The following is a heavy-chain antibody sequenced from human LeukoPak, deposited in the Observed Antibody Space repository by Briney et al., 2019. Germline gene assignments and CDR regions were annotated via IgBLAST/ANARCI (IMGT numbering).Heavy chain of an antibody. V-gene: IGHV3-15*01. CDR2: IKSETDGGTT. Sequence: PGGSLRLSCGASGFTFSNAWMSWVRQAPGKGLEWVGRIKSETDGGTTDYAAPVKGRFTISRDDSKSTLYLQMNSLKTEDTAVYYCSGCSSTRCSSLYMDVWGKGTTVTVSS. J-gene: IGHJ6*03. CDR1: GFTFSNAW. D-gene: IGHD2-2*01. CDR3: SGCSSTRCSSLYMDV.